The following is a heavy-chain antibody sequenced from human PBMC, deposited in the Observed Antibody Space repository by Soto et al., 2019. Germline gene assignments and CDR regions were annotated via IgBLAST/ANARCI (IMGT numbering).Heavy chain of an antibody. V-gene: IGHV3-23*01. CDR1: GFTFSSYA. J-gene: IGHJ6*03. Sequence: EVQLLESGGGLVQPGGSLRLSCAASGFTFSSYAMSWVRQAPGKGLEWVSAISGSGGSTYYADSGKGRFTISRDNSKNTVYLKMNSLRAEDTAVYYCAKDFRYCSSTSCPSYYYYYYMDVWGKGTTVTVSS. D-gene: IGHD2-2*01. CDR3: AKDFRYCSSTSCPSYYYYYYMDV. CDR2: ISGSGGST.